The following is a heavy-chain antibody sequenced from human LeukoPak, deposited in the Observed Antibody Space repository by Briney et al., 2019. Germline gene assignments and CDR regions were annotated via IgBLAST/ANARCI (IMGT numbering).Heavy chain of an antibody. CDR1: GGTFSSYA. D-gene: IGHD4-17*01. CDR2: IIPIFGTA. CDR3: ARVNGDYGYFDY. J-gene: IGHJ4*02. Sequence: GSSVKASCKASGGTFSSYAISWVRQAPGQGLEWMGRIIPIFGTANYAQKFQGRVTITTDESTSTAYMELSSLRSEDTAVYYCARVNGDYGYFDYWGQGTLVTVSS. V-gene: IGHV1-69*05.